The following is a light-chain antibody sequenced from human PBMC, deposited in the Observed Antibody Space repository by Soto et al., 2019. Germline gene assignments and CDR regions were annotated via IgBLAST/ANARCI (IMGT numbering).Light chain of an antibody. CDR1: SSNIGNNP. CDR3: AAWDGSLKGLV. V-gene: IGLV1-44*01. CDR2: NNN. Sequence: QSVLTQPPSVSGTPGQRVTFSCSGSSSNIGNNPVNWYQQLPGTAPKLLIYNNNQRPSGVPDRFSGSKSGTSASLAISGLQSEDEADYYCAAWDGSLKGLVFGGGTKVTVL. J-gene: IGLJ2*01.